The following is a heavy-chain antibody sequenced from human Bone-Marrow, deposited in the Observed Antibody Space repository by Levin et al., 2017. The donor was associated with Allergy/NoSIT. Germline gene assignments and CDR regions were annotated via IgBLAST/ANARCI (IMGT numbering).Heavy chain of an antibody. D-gene: IGHD3-22*01. CDR2: INGRGNEI. CDR1: GFTFSSYG. J-gene: IGHJ4*02. V-gene: IGHV3-48*03. CDR3: ARGPLVVKGFFDY. Sequence: GESLKISCSCSGFTFSSYGINWVRQAPGKGLEWISYINGRGNEIFYADSVKGRFSISRDNARSSVGLQMDSLRAEDTATYFCARGPLVVKGFFDYWGQGTVVTVSS.